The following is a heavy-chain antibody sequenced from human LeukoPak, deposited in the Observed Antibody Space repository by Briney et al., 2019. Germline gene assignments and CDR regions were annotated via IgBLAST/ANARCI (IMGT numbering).Heavy chain of an antibody. CDR1: GFTVSSNY. CDR3: ARVDYGDYGFDY. J-gene: IGHJ4*02. V-gene: IGHV3-66*01. D-gene: IGHD4-17*01. Sequence: GGSLRLTCAASGFTVSSNYMSWVRQAPGKGLEWVSVIYSGGSTYYADSVKGRFIISRDNSKNTLYLQMNSLRAEDTAVYYCARVDYGDYGFDYWGQGTLVTVSS. CDR2: IYSGGST.